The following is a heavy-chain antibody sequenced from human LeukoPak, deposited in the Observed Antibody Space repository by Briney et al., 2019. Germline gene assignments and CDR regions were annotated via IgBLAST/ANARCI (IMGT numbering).Heavy chain of an antibody. D-gene: IGHD6-6*01. V-gene: IGHV1-69*01. J-gene: IGHJ6*02. CDR3: ARLDEYSSSSRYYGMDV. CDR1: GGTFSSYG. CDR2: IIPIFGTA. Sequence: SVKVSCKASGGTFSSYGISWVRQAPGQGLEWMGGIIPIFGTANYAQKFQGRVTITADESTSTAYMELSSLRSEDTAVYYCARLDEYSSSSRYYGMDVWGQGTTVTVSS.